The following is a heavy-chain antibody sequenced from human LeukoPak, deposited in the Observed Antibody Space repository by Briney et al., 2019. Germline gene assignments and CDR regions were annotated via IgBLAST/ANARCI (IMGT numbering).Heavy chain of an antibody. CDR1: GYTFTSYD. Sequence: ASVKVSRKASGYTFTSYDFNWVRRATGQRPEWMGWMSPNSGDTGYAQKFQDRVTMTRNTSISTAYMELSGLRSDDTAVYYCARGPPNWGYDYWGPGTLVTVSS. D-gene: IGHD7-27*01. CDR2: MSPNSGDT. J-gene: IGHJ4*02. CDR3: ARGPPNWGYDY. V-gene: IGHV1-8*01.